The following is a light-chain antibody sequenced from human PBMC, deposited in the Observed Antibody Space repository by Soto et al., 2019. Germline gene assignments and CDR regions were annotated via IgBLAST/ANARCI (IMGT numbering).Light chain of an antibody. V-gene: IGKV3-20*01. J-gene: IGKJ1*01. CDR2: GAS. Sequence: EIALTQSAGTLSLSPRERATLSCRASQSVSTSYLAWYQQKPGQAPGLRIYGASSSATGVPERFSGSGSGTDFTLTISRPEPEDFAVYYCQQFGSSPGTFGQGTTVDIK. CDR3: QQFGSSPGT. CDR1: QSVSTSY.